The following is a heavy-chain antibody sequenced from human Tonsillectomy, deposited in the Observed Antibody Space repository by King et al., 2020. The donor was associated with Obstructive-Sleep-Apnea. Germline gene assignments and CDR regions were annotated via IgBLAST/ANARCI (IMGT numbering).Heavy chain of an antibody. CDR3: ARDHSSGWTDY. Sequence: DVQLVESGGGLVQPGGSLRLSCAASGFTFSSYWMSWVRQAPGKGLEWVANIKQDGSEKYNVDSVKGRFTISRDNAKNSLYLQMNSLRAEDTAVYYCARDHSSGWTDYWGQGTLVTVSS. V-gene: IGHV3-7*01. D-gene: IGHD6-19*01. CDR1: GFTFSSYW. CDR2: IKQDGSEK. J-gene: IGHJ4*02.